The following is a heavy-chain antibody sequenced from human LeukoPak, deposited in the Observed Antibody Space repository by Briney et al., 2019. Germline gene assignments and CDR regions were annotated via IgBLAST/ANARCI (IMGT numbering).Heavy chain of an antibody. CDR1: GFTFSSYA. CDR2: ISGSGGST. CDR3: ARDRISAISRGWFDP. D-gene: IGHD2-21*01. V-gene: IGHV3-23*01. J-gene: IGHJ5*02. Sequence: GGSLRLSCAASGFTFSSYAMSWVRQAPGKGLEWVSAISGSGGSTYYAGSVKGRFTISRDSSKNTLYLQMNSLRPEDTAVYYCARDRISAISRGWFDPWGQGTLVTVSS.